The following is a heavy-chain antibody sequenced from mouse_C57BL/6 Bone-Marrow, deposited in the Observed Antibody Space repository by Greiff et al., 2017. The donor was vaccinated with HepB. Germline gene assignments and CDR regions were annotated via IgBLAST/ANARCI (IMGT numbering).Heavy chain of an antibody. V-gene: IGHV10-1*01. CDR3: STTVERYAMDY. CDR1: GFSFNTYA. D-gene: IGHD1-1*01. Sequence: EVKLVESGGGLVQPKGSLKLSCAASGFSFNTYAMSWVRQAPGKGLEWVARIRSKSNNYATYYADSVKDRFTISRDDSESMLYLQMNNLKTEDTAMYYCSTTVERYAMDYWGQGTSVTVSS. CDR2: IRSKSNNYAT. J-gene: IGHJ4*01.